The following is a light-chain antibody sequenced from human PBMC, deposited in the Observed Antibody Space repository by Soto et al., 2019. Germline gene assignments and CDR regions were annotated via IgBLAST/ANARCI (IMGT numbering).Light chain of an antibody. CDR3: SSYTSSSTLLV. CDR2: EVS. CDR1: SSDVGAYNY. V-gene: IGLV2-14*01. Sequence: QSALTQPASVSGSPGQSITISCTGTSSDVGAYNYVSWYQQHPGKAPKLMIYEVSNRPSGVSNRFSGSTSGNTASLTISGLQAEDEDDYYCSSYTSSSTLLVFGTGTKLTVL. J-gene: IGLJ1*01.